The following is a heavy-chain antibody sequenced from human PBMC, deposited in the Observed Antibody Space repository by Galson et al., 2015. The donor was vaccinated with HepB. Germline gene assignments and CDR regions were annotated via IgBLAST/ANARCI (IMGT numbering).Heavy chain of an antibody. CDR3: ARDLGGPRGSSWLYDAFDI. CDR2: TYYRSKWYN. CDR1: GDSVSSNSAA. J-gene: IGHJ3*02. V-gene: IGHV6-1*01. D-gene: IGHD6-13*01. Sequence: CAISGDSVSSNSAAWNWIRQSPSRGLEWLGRTYYRSKWYNDYAVSVKSRITINPDTSRNQFSLQLNSVTPEDTAVYYCARDLGGPRGSSWLYDAFDIWGQGTMVTVSS.